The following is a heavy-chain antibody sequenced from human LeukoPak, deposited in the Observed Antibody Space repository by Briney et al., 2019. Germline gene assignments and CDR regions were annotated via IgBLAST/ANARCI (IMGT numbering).Heavy chain of an antibody. Sequence: ASVKVSCKASGYTFTSYAMNWVRQAPGQGLEWMGWINTNTGNPTYAQGFTGRFVFSLDTSVSTAYLQISSLKAEDTAVYYCARGPTYYDFWSGYNADYWGQGTLVTVS. J-gene: IGHJ4*02. CDR2: INTNTGNP. D-gene: IGHD3-3*01. V-gene: IGHV7-4-1*02. CDR3: ARGPTYYDFWSGYNADY. CDR1: GYTFTSYA.